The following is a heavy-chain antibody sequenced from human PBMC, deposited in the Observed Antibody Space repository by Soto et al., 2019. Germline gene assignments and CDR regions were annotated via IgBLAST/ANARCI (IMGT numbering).Heavy chain of an antibody. J-gene: IGHJ4*02. CDR1: GGSISSGGYH. V-gene: IGHV4-31*02. CDR2: IYYSGST. CDR3: ARRYGGNLDY. Sequence: TLSLTCTVSGGSISSGGYHWSWIRQHPGKGLEWIGYIYYSGSTYYNPSLKSRVTISVDTSKNQFSLKLSSVTAADTAVYFCARRYGGNLDYWGQGTLVTVSS. D-gene: IGHD1-26*01.